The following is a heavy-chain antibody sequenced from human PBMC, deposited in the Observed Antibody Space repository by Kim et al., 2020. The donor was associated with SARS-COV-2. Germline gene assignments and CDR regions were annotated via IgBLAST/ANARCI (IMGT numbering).Heavy chain of an antibody. V-gene: IGHV1-46*01. D-gene: IGHD3-22*01. CDR3: ARDSSGWPPDY. J-gene: IGHJ4*02. CDR2: T. Sequence: TGYAQKFQGRVTMTRDMSTSTVYMELSSLRSEDTAVYYCARDSSGWPPDYWGQGTLVTVSS.